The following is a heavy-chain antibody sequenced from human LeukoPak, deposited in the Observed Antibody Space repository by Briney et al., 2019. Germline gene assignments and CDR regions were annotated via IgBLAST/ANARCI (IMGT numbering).Heavy chain of an antibody. CDR2: IYNSGST. CDR3: TRLYSSSLGRVFDY. CDR1: GGFITSYY. D-gene: IGHD4-11*01. V-gene: IGHV4-59*01. J-gene: IGHJ4*02. Sequence: PSETLSLTCTVSGGFITSYYWSWIRQPPGKGLEWIGYIYNSGSTNYNPSLKSRVTISVDTSKNHFSLKLSSVTAADTAVYYCTRLYSSSLGRVFDYWGQGTLVTVSS.